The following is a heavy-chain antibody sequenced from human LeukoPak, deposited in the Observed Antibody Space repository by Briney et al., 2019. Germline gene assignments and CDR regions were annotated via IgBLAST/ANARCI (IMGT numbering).Heavy chain of an antibody. J-gene: IGHJ4*02. Sequence: SETLSLTCTVSGGSINTGGYYWSWIRQHPGKGLEWIGFIHYSGSTYYNPSLRSRVTMSVDTSENQFSLEVTSVTAADTAVYYCARTSEDTGYGDFDYRGQGTLVTVSS. CDR3: ARTSEDTGYGDFDY. D-gene: IGHD4-17*01. V-gene: IGHV4-31*03. CDR2: IHYSGST. CDR1: GGSINTGGYY.